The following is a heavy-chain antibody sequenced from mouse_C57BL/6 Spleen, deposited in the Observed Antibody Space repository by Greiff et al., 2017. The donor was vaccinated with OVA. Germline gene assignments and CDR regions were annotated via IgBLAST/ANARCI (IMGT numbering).Heavy chain of an antibody. V-gene: IGHV2-2*01. CDR2: IWSGGST. CDR1: GFSLTSYG. CDR3: TRNWDGYFDV. J-gene: IGHJ1*03. D-gene: IGHD4-1*01. Sequence: VQVVESGPGLVQPSQSLSITCTVSGFSLTSYGVHWVRQSPGKGLEWLGVIWSGGSTDYNAAFISRLSISKDNSKSQVFFKMNSLQADDTAIYYCTRNWDGYFDVWGTGTTVTVSS.